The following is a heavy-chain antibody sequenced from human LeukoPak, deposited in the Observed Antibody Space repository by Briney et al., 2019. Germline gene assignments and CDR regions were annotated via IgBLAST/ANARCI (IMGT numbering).Heavy chain of an antibody. D-gene: IGHD6-19*01. J-gene: IGHJ4*02. Sequence: GGSLRLSCAASGFTFSSYWMHWVRQAPGKGLVWVSRINTDGSSTSYADSVKGRFTISRDNSKNTLYLQMNSLRAEDTAVYYCARLVSGSGWFIDYWGQGTLVTVSS. V-gene: IGHV3-74*01. CDR3: ARLVSGSGWFIDY. CDR2: INTDGSST. CDR1: GFTFSSYW.